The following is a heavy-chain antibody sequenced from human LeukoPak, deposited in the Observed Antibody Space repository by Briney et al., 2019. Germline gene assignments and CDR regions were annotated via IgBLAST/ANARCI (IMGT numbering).Heavy chain of an antibody. CDR3: AREIGFKGWFDP. J-gene: IGHJ5*02. V-gene: IGHV4-59*01. D-gene: IGHD2-15*01. CDR2: IYSTGTT. CDR1: GGSMSSYF. Sequence: NPSETLSLTCSVSGGSMSSYFWTWIRQPPGKGLEWIGFIYSTGTTQYNPSPKSRVTMSIDTSKKQFSLKMTSVTAADTAVYYCAREIGFKGWFDPWGQGTLVTVSS.